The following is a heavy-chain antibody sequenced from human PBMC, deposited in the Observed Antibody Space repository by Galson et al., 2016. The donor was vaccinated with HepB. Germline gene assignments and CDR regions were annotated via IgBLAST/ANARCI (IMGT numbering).Heavy chain of an antibody. V-gene: IGHV4-61*02. CDR3: ARRRPGGSMDF. D-gene: IGHD1-1*01. Sequence: TLSLTCTVSGGSISSGSYYWSWIRQSAGKGLEWIGRIYTSGSTNYNPSLKSRLTISIDKSKNRFSLQLNSVTAADTAVYFCARRRPGGSMDFWGPGTTVTVSS. CDR2: IYTSGST. J-gene: IGHJ6*02. CDR1: GGSISSGSYY.